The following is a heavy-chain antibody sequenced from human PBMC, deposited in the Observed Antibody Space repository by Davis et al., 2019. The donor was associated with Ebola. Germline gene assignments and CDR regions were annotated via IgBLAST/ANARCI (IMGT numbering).Heavy chain of an antibody. CDR3: TTGHYGDLLDY. V-gene: IGHV3-15*01. Sequence: GESLKISCAASGFTFSNAWMSWVRQAPGKGLEWVGRIKSKTDGGTTDYAAPVKGRFTISRDDSKNTLYLQMNSLKTEDTAVYYCTTGHYGDLLDYWGQGTLVTVSS. CDR1: GFTFSNAW. D-gene: IGHD4-17*01. CDR2: IKSKTDGGTT. J-gene: IGHJ4*02.